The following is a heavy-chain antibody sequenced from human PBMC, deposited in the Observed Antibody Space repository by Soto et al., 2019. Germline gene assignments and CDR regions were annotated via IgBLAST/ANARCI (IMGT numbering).Heavy chain of an antibody. CDR2: ISWNSGSI. V-gene: IGHV3-9*02. CDR1: GFTSDDYA. CDR3: AKDSSHMTTGGGMDV. Sequence: EVPLVESGGGLVQPGRSLRLSCAASGFTSDDYAMHWVRQAPGKGLELVSGISWNSGSIGYADSVKGRFTISSDNAKNSLYLQMNSLRAEDTALYYCAKDSSHMTTGGGMDVWGQGTTVTVSS. J-gene: IGHJ6*02. D-gene: IGHD4-17*01.